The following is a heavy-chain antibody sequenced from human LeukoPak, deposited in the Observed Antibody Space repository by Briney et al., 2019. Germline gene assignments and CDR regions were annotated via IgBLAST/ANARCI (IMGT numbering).Heavy chain of an antibody. J-gene: IGHJ3*02. Sequence: GASVKVSCKASGGTFSSYAISWVRQAPGQGLEWMGRIIPILGIANYAQKFQGRVTITADKSTSTAYMEPSSLRSVDTAVYYCAHDTVTTYAFDIWGQGTMVTVSS. D-gene: IGHD4-17*01. V-gene: IGHV1-69*04. CDR2: IIPILGIA. CDR1: GGTFSSYA. CDR3: AHDTVTTYAFDI.